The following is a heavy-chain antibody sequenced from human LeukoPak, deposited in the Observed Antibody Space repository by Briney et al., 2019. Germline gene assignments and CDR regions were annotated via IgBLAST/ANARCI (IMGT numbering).Heavy chain of an antibody. CDR2: IYTSGST. Sequence: SETLSLTCTVSGGSISSYYWSWIRQPAGKGLEWIGRIYTSGSTNYNPSLKSRVTMSVDTSKNQFSLKLSSVTAADTAVYYCARSGYCSSTSCYTRVRYFDHWGQGTLVTVSS. D-gene: IGHD2-2*02. CDR3: ARSGYCSSTSCYTRVRYFDH. CDR1: GGSISSYY. V-gene: IGHV4-4*07. J-gene: IGHJ4*02.